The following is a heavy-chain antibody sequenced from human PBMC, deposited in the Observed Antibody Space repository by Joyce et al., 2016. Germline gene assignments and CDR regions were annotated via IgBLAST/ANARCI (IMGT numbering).Heavy chain of an antibody. Sequence: EVQLVESGGGSIQPGRSLRLSCAASGFTFDDFAMHWVRPAPGKGLEWFSGISWNSATIGYADSVQGRFTISRDNAKNSLYLQMNSLRAEDTALYYCAKVPAPGFDLDSSGLYYFDYWGQGTLVTVSS. D-gene: IGHD3-22*01. CDR2: ISWNSATI. CDR1: GFTFDDFA. CDR3: AKVPAPGFDLDSSGLYYFDY. J-gene: IGHJ4*02. V-gene: IGHV3-9*01.